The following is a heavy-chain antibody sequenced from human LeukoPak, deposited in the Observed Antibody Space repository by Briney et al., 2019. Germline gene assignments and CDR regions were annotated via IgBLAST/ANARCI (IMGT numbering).Heavy chain of an antibody. D-gene: IGHD3-9*01. CDR2: ISGSGGST. J-gene: IGHJ3*02. CDR3: ASYDILTGYGHDAFDI. Sequence: PGGSLRLSCAASGFTFRIYAMSWVRQAPGKGLEWVSAISGSGGSTYYADSVKGRFTISRDNSKNTLYLQMNSLRAEDTAVYYCASYDILTGYGHDAFDIWGQGTMVTVSS. V-gene: IGHV3-23*01. CDR1: GFTFRIYA.